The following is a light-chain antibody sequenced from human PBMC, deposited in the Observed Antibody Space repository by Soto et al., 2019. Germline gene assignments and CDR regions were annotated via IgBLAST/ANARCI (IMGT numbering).Light chain of an antibody. CDR2: LAF. J-gene: IGKJ2*01. CDR1: QSLLHSNGYQY. Sequence: IVMTQSPLSLPVTPGEPASISCRPSQSLLHSNGYQYLDWYLQKPGQSPRLLISLAFNRASGVPGRFSGSGSGTFFTLKINRVEAEDVGIYYCMQTLQTPHTFGQGTKVEIK. V-gene: IGKV2-28*01. CDR3: MQTLQTPHT.